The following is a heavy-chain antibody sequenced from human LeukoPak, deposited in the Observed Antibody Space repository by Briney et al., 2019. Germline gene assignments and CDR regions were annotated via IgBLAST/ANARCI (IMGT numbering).Heavy chain of an antibody. D-gene: IGHD3-10*01. J-gene: IGHJ4*02. CDR1: GFTFSTSA. Sequence: GSLRLSCAASGFTFSTSAMNWVRQAPGKGLEWVSGVSDSGNTYYADSVKGRFTISRDNSKNTLYLQMNSLRAEDTAVYCCAKAPRGLDYFDHWGQGTLVSVSS. V-gene: IGHV3-23*01. CDR3: AKAPRGLDYFDH. CDR2: VSDSGNT.